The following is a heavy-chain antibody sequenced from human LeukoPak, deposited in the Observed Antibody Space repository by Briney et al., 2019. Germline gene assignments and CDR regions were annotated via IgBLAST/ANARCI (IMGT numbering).Heavy chain of an antibody. CDR2: ISSSSSYI. V-gene: IGHV3-21*01. CDR1: GFTFSSYS. Sequence: GGSLRLSCAASGFTFSSYSMNWVHQAPGKGLEWVSSISSSSSYIYYADSVKGRFTISRDNAKNSLYLQMNSLRAEDTAVYYCARAMGVHTLNDAFDIWGQGTMVTVSS. D-gene: IGHD1-26*01. J-gene: IGHJ3*02. CDR3: ARAMGVHTLNDAFDI.